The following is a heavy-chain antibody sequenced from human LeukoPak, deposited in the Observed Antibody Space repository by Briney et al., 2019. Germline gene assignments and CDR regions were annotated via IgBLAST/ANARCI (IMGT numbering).Heavy chain of an antibody. CDR1: GGSISGYH. Sequence: NPSETLSLTCNVSGGSISGYHWSWIRQPPGKGLEWLGYIYYSGSSNYNPSLKSRVTISVDTSMNQFSLKLSSVTAADTAVYYCARVPRSYYYYYYMDVWGKGTTVTVSS. J-gene: IGHJ6*03. CDR3: ARVPRSYYYYYYMDV. V-gene: IGHV4-59*01. CDR2: IYYSGSS.